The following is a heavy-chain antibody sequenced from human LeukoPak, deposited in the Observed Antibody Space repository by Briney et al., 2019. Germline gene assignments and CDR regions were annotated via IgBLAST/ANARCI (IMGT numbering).Heavy chain of an antibody. CDR3: ARHVPYDSSDYTLTY. CDR2: VYYSGST. V-gene: IGHV4-59*08. J-gene: IGHJ4*02. D-gene: IGHD3-22*01. CDR1: GDSISNYF. Sequence: ETLSLTCTVSGDSISNYFWSWIRQPPGKELEYIGYVYYSGSTNYNPSLKSRVTISADTSKNQLSLKLNSVTAADTAVYYCARHVPYDSSDYTLTYWGQGTLVTVSS.